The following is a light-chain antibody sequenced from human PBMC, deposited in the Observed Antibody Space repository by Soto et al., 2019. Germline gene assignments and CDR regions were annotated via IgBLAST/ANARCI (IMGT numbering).Light chain of an antibody. CDR3: QQYDIWPPYT. J-gene: IGKJ2*01. CDR2: DAS. CDR1: QSVSSSY. V-gene: IGKV3-15*01. Sequence: EIVMTQSPATLPVSPGERATRSCRSSQSVSSSYLAWYQQRPGQAPRLLIYDASTRATGIPPRFSGGGSGTEFTVTISSLQSEDFAIYYCQQYDIWPPYTFGQGTKVDIK.